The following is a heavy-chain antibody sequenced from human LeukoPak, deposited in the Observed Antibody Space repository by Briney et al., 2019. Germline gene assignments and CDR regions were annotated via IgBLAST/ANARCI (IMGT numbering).Heavy chain of an antibody. CDR3: ARSYYGSGSYQSH. J-gene: IGHJ4*02. CDR2: IYYSGST. V-gene: IGHV4-59*12. CDR1: GGSISSYY. D-gene: IGHD3-10*01. Sequence: SETLSLTCTVSGGSISSYYWSWIRQPPGKGLEWIGYIYYSGSTYYNPSLKSRVTISVDTSKNQFSLKLSSVTAADTAVYYCARSYYGSGSYQSHWGQGTLVTVSS.